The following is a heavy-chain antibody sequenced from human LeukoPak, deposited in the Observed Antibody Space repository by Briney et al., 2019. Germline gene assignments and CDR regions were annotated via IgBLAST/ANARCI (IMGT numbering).Heavy chain of an antibody. J-gene: IGHJ4*02. Sequence: ASVKVSCKASGYTFTSYYMHWVRQAPGQGLEWMGIINPSGGSTSYAQKFQGRVTMTRDTSTSTVYMELSSLRSEDTAVYYCARGTNYDFWSGSVGSVDYWGQGTLVTVSS. CDR1: GYTFTSYY. CDR3: ARGTNYDFWSGSVGSVDY. CDR2: INPSGGST. D-gene: IGHD3-3*01. V-gene: IGHV1-46*01.